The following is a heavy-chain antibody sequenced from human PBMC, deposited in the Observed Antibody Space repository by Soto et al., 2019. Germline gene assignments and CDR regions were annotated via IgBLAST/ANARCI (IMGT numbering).Heavy chain of an antibody. J-gene: IGHJ5*02. Sequence: QVQLVQSGDEVKKPGASVTDSCKASGYTFISYALHWMRQAPGQPVEWIGKINAGNGYTKYSQEFQGRVTITRDTSASTAYMDLSSPRSEDTAIYNCARSEINYSRFDLWGQGTLVTVSS. V-gene: IGHV1-3*01. CDR3: ARSEINYSRFDL. CDR1: GYTFISYA. D-gene: IGHD2-21*01. CDR2: INAGNGYT.